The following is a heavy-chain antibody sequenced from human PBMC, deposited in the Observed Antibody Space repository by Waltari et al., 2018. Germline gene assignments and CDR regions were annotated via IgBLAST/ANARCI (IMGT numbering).Heavy chain of an antibody. V-gene: IGHV3-9*01. CDR3: VRDAFGNTIGGVFDY. CDR1: GFMFEDSA. J-gene: IGHJ4*02. D-gene: IGHD3-3*01. CDR2: ISWNSNNI. Sequence: EVQLVESGGGLVQPGTSLRLSCVASGFMFEDSAMHWVRQVPGKGLEWLSGISWNSNNIVYADSVKGRFTISRDNAENSLYLLMNNLRAEDTALYYCVRDAFGNTIGGVFDYWGQGTLLTVSS.